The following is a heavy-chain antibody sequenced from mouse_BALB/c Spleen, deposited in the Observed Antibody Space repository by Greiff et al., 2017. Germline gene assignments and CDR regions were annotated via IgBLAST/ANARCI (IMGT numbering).Heavy chain of an antibody. D-gene: IGHD2-12*01. CDR3: ARDYKGGYYAMDY. CDR2: ISNGGGST. V-gene: IGHV5-12-2*01. J-gene: IGHJ4*01. Sequence: EVQVVESGGGLVQPGGSLKLSCAASGFTFSSYTMSWVRQTPVKRLEWVAYISNGGGSTYYPDTVKGRFTISRDNAKNTLYLQMSSLKSEDTAMYYCARDYKGGYYAMDYWGQGTSVTVSS. CDR1: GFTFSSYT.